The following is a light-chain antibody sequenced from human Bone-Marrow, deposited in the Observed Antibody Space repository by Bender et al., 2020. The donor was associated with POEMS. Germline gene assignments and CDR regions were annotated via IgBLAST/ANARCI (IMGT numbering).Light chain of an antibody. J-gene: IGLJ2*01. CDR2: YDR. CDR1: NMGTKS. CDR3: QVWDSSGDQVV. Sequence: SYVLTQSPSVSVAPGKTASITCGGDNMGTKSVHWYQQKAGQAPLLIIYYDRDRPSGIPERFSGSSSGNTATLTISRVEVGDEADYFCQVWDSSGDQVVFGGGTKLTVL. V-gene: IGLV3-21*04.